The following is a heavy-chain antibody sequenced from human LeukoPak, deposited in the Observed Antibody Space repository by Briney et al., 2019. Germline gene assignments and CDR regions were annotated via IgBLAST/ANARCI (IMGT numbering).Heavy chain of an antibody. CDR3: VRVPY. D-gene: IGHD5/OR15-5a*01. Sequence: GGSLRLSCAASGFTFSGYCMSWMRQAPGKGLEWISYISSDGSIVYYADSVKGRFTISRDNAKSLLYLQMDTVRAEDTAVYYCVRVPYWGQGSLVIVSS. CDR2: ISSDGSIV. CDR1: GFTFSGYC. V-gene: IGHV3-11*01. J-gene: IGHJ4*02.